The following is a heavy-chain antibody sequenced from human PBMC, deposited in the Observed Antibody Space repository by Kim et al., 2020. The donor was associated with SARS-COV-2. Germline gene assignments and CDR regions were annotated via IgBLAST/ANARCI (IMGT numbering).Heavy chain of an antibody. CDR3: ARRGSVWFFDY. CDR2: T. J-gene: IGHJ4*02. D-gene: IGHD6-13*01. Sequence: TRYRPSFQGQVTISVDKSINTAYLQWNSLEASDTAMYYCARRGSVWFFDYWGQGTLVTASS. V-gene: IGHV5-51*01.